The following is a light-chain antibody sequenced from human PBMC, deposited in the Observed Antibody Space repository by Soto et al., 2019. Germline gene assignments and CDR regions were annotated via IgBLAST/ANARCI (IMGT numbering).Light chain of an antibody. J-gene: IGKJ1*01. Sequence: EIVLTQSPGSLSLSPGERATLSCRASQSVYSTYLAWYQQKPGQAPRLLIYDASSRANGIPDRFSGSGSGTDFTLTISRLEPEDFAVYYCQQYGKSPRTFGQGTKVEIK. CDR3: QQYGKSPRT. V-gene: IGKV3-20*01. CDR1: QSVYSTY. CDR2: DAS.